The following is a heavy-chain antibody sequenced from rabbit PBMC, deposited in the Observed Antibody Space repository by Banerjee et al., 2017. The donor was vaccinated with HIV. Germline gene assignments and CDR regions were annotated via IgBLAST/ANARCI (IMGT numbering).Heavy chain of an antibody. CDR2: IYAGSSGST. Sequence: QEQLVESGGGLVQPEGSLTLTCTAFGFSFSSSYYMCWVRQAPGKGLEWIACIYAGSSGSTYYASWAKGRFTISKTSSTTVTLQMTSLTAADTATYFCARDGGYVGYGYKIMGNYFNLWGPGTLVTVS. V-gene: IGHV1S45*01. D-gene: IGHD6-1*01. CDR1: GFSFSSSYY. CDR3: ARDGGYVGYGYKIMGNYFNL. J-gene: IGHJ4*01.